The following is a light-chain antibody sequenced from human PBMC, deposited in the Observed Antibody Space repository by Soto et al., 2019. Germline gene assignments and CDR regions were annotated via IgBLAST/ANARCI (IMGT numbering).Light chain of an antibody. V-gene: IGLV1-47*02. CDR1: TSNIGRNY. CDR3: GTRDDSLSGLWI. J-gene: IGLJ2*01. CDR2: ANN. Sequence: QSVLTQPPSASATPGQRVTMSCSGSTSNIGRNYVSWYQQLPGAAPRLLIYANNQRPSGVTDRFSGSKSGTSASLAISGLRPEDEAVYFCGTRDDSLSGLWIFGGGTQLTVL.